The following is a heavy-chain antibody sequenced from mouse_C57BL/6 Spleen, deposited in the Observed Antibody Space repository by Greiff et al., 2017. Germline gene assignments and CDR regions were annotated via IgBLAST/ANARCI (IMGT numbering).Heavy chain of an antibody. Sequence: VQLQQSGAELVKPGASVKLSCTASGFNIKDYYMHWVKQRTEQGLEWSGRIDPEDGETKYVPKFPGKATITADTSSNTAYLQLSRLTSEDTAVYYCARGATVVEGYFDVWGTGTTVTVSS. CDR3: ARGATVVEGYFDV. CDR1: GFNIKDYY. J-gene: IGHJ1*03. CDR2: IDPEDGET. V-gene: IGHV14-2*01. D-gene: IGHD1-1*01.